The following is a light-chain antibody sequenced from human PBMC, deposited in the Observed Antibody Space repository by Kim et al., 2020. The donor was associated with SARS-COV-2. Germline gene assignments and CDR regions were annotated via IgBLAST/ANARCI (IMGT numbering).Light chain of an antibody. CDR1: NMASKG. J-gene: IGLJ2*01. Sequence: APSKRASISCGGNNMASKGDHGCQRKPGQGPVLVIYYDTDRPSGIPERFSGSNSGNTATLTVSRVEAGDEADYYCQVWDTNSDHVVFGGGTQLTVL. V-gene: IGLV3-21*04. CDR2: YDT. CDR3: QVWDTNSDHVV.